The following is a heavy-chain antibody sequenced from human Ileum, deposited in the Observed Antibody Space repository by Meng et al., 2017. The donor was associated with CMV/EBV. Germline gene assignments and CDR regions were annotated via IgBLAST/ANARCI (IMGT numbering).Heavy chain of an antibody. J-gene: IGHJ4*02. CDR2: ITSDGSTT. Sequence: VQLVESGGGLVKPGGSLRLSCAASGFTFSRYRMQWVRQAPGKGLVWVSHITSDGSTTTYADSVKGRFTISRDNAKNTLYLQMHSLSADDTAVYYCVRDNYGVDYWGQGTLVTVSS. CDR1: GFTFSRYR. D-gene: IGHD4-17*01. CDR3: VRDNYGVDY. V-gene: IGHV3-74*03.